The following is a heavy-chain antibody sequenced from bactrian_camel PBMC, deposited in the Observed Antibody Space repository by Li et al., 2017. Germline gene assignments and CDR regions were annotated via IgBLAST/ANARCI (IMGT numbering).Heavy chain of an antibody. Sequence: VQLVESGGGSVQAGGSLTLSCGRYSDSAKYMAWFRQAPGQAREGVAGIRIGGGSTNYADSVKGRFTISKDNAKNTLYLQMNSLKPEDTAMYYCAADYDRATIATMWWDREYEYNYWGQGTQVTVS. J-gene: IGHJ4*01. V-gene: IGHV3S40*01. CDR1: YSDSAKY. CDR2: IRIGGGST. CDR3: AADYDRATIATMWWDREYEYNY. D-gene: IGHD4*01.